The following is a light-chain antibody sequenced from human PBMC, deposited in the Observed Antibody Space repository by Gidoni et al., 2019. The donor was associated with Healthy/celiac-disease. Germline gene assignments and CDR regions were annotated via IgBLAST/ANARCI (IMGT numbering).Light chain of an antibody. CDR2: GAS. J-gene: IGKJ1*01. V-gene: IGKV3-20*01. Sequence: EIVLTQSPGTLSLSPGERATLSCRASQSVSSSYLAWYQQKPGQAPRLLIYGASSRATGNPDRFSGSGSGTDFTLTISRLEPEDFAVYYCQQYGSSPHTFGQGTKGGNQT. CDR1: QSVSSSY. CDR3: QQYGSSPHT.